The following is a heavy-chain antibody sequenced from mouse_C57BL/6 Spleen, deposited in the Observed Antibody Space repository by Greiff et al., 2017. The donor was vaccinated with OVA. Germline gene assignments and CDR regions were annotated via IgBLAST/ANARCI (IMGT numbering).Heavy chain of an antibody. CDR2: IHPNSGST. CDR3: ARPIYYGYDRFAY. Sequence: VQLQQPGAELVKPGASVKLSCKASGYTFTSYWMHWVKQRPGQGLEWIGMIHPNSGSTNYNEKFKSKATLTVDKSSSTAYMQLSSLTSEDSAVYYCARPIYYGYDRFAYWGQGTLVTVSA. J-gene: IGHJ3*01. V-gene: IGHV1-64*01. CDR1: GYTFTSYW. D-gene: IGHD2-2*01.